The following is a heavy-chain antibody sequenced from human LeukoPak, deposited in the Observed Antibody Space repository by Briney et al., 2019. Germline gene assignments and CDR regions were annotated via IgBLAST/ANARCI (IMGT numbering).Heavy chain of an antibody. CDR3: ARARVVAASYYFDY. V-gene: IGHV4-31*03. Sequence: SQTLSLTCTVSGGSISSGGYYWSWIRQHPGKGLEWIGYIYYSGSTYYNPSLKSRVTISVDRSKNQFSLKLSSVTAADTAVYYCARARVVAASYYFDYWGQGTLVTVSS. J-gene: IGHJ4*02. CDR1: GGSISSGGYY. D-gene: IGHD2-15*01. CDR2: IYYSGST.